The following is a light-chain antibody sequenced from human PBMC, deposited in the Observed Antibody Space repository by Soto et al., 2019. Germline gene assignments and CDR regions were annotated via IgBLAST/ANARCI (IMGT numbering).Light chain of an antibody. CDR1: TSNIGSNT. CDR3: ATWGDSLNGYV. J-gene: IGLJ1*01. CDR2: SNN. Sequence: QSVLTQPLSVSGTPGQRVTISCSGGTSNIGSNTVNWYQHLPGTAPKLLMHSNNQRPSGVPDRFSGSKSGTSASLAINGLKSEDEADYYCATWGDSLNGYVFGTGTKVTVL. V-gene: IGLV1-44*01.